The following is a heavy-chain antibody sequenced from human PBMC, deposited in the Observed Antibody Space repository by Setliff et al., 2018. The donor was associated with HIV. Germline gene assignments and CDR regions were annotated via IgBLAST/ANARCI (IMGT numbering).Heavy chain of an antibody. Sequence: ASVKVSCKASGGTFNNYAISWVRQAPGQGLEWVGGIIPLFGTTNYAQKFQGRVTITADESTNTAHMELNSLRSIDTAMYYCATVFYYNSKSYSLDYWGQGMLVTVSS. CDR3: ATVFYYNSKSYSLDY. CDR2: IIPLFGTT. J-gene: IGHJ4*02. CDR1: GGTFNNYA. V-gene: IGHV1-69*13. D-gene: IGHD3-10*01.